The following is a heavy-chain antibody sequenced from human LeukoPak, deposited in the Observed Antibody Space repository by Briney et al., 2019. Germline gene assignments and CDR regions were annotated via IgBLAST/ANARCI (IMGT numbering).Heavy chain of an antibody. CDR3: ARDSRGDAFDI. CDR2: INPSGGST. Sequence: ASVKVSCKASGYTFTSYYMHWVRQAPGRGLEWMGIINPSGGSTSYAQKFQGRVTMTRDMSTSTVYMELSSLRSEDTAVYYCARDSRGDAFDIWGQGTMVTVSS. J-gene: IGHJ3*02. V-gene: IGHV1-46*01. CDR1: GYTFTSYY.